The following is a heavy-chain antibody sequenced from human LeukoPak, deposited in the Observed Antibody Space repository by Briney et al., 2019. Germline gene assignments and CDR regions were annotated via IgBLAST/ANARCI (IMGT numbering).Heavy chain of an antibody. V-gene: IGHV4-39*01. CDR2: IYHSGSM. CDR1: GGSINSSDYY. CDR3: ARRPSPPDAFDT. J-gene: IGHJ3*02. Sequence: SETLSLTCTVSGGSINSSDYYWGWIRQPPGKGLEWIGSIYHSGSMYASLKSRVTISGDTSTNQFSLNLYSVTDADTAVYYCARRPSPPDAFDTWGQGTMVTVSS.